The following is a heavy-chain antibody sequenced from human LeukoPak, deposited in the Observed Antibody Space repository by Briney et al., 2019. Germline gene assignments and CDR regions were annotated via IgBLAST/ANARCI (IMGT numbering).Heavy chain of an antibody. Sequence: PSETLSLTCTVSGGSISSSSYYWGWIRQPPGKGLEWIGSIYYSGSTYYNPSLKSRVTISVDTSKNQFSLKLSSVTAADTAVYYCARDSFGRGGYYLDAFDIWGQGTMVTVSS. CDR3: ARDSFGRGGYYLDAFDI. D-gene: IGHD3-22*01. V-gene: IGHV4-39*07. J-gene: IGHJ3*02. CDR1: GGSISSSSYY. CDR2: IYYSGST.